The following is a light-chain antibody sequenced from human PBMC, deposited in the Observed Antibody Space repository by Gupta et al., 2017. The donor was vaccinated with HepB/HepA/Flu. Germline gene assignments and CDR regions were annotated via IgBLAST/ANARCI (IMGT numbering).Light chain of an antibody. CDR3: CAYGGSSAPVV. Sequence: QSALTQPASVSASLGQSITISCTGTSSDVGSYNLVSWYHHHPGKAPKVIIYEVNKRPSGVSNRFSGSKSGNTASLTISGLQAEDEGDYHCCAYGGSSAPVVFGGGTQLTVL. CDR1: SSDVGSYNL. CDR2: EVN. J-gene: IGLJ2*01. V-gene: IGLV2-23*02.